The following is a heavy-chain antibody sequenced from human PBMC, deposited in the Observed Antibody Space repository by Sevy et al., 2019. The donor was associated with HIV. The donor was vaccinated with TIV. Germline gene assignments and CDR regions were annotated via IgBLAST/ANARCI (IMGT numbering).Heavy chain of an antibody. CDR3: AREEGGDSNYYYYGMDV. V-gene: IGHV3-7*01. D-gene: IGHD2-21*02. CDR2: IKQDGSEK. J-gene: IGHJ6*02. CDR1: GFTFSSYW. Sequence: GGSLRLSCAPSGFTFSSYWMSWVRQAPGKGLEWVANIKQDGSEKYYVDSVKGRFTISRDNAKNSLYLQMNSLRAEDTAVYYCAREEGGDSNYYYYGMDVWGQGTTVTVSS.